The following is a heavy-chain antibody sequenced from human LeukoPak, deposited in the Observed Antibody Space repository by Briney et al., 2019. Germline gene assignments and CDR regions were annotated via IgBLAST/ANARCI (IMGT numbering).Heavy chain of an antibody. V-gene: IGHV3-74*01. CDR1: GFTFNNYW. J-gene: IGHJ4*02. CDR2: INSDGSST. D-gene: IGHD5-18*01. Sequence: QPGGSLRLSCAASGFTFNNYWMHWVRQAPGKGPVWVSRINSDGSSTNYADSVKGRFTISRDNAKNTLYLQMNSLRAEDTAVYYCARESGALRGYSFGLWGQGTLVTVSS. CDR3: ARESGALRGYSFGL.